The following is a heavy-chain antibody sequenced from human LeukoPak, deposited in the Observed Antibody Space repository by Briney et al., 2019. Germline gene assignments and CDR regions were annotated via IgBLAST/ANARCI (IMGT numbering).Heavy chain of an antibody. Sequence: GGSLRLSCAASGFTFSSYAMSWVRQAPGKGLEWVSAISGSGGSTYYADSVKGRFTISRDNSKNTLYLQMNSLRAEDTALYYCAKAVAVAGTVFDYWGQGTLVTVSS. CDR2: ISGSGGST. CDR1: GFTFSSYA. V-gene: IGHV3-23*01. D-gene: IGHD6-19*01. J-gene: IGHJ4*02. CDR3: AKAVAVAGTVFDY.